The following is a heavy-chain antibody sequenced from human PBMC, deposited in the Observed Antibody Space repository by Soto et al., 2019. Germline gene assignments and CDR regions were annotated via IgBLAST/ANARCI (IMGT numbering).Heavy chain of an antibody. V-gene: IGHV4-38-2*01. CDR1: GYSIGRGYN. J-gene: IGHJ4*02. Sequence: SETLSLTCAVAGYSIGRGYNWYGMRQAPGKGLEWIGCVYYNGITFNNPSLKSRVIMTVDTSKNHFSLRLTSVTAADTGMYFCARGVTGTLDYWGQGALVTVSS. D-gene: IGHD1-1*01. CDR2: VYYNGIT. CDR3: ARGVTGTLDY.